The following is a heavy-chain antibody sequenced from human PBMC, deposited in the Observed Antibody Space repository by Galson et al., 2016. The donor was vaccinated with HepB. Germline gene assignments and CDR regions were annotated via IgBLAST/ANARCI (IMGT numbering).Heavy chain of an antibody. CDR3: LSLVVEDF. J-gene: IGHJ4*02. CDR2: INNDGGDA. V-gene: IGHV3-74*03. D-gene: IGHD2-15*01. Sequence: SLRLSCAASGFTFSSYWMHWVRQAPGKGLVWVSQINNDGGDATYADSVKGRFTASRDNANNMLYLQMTSLRVEDTAVYYCLSLVVEDFWGQGALVTVSS. CDR1: GFTFSSYW.